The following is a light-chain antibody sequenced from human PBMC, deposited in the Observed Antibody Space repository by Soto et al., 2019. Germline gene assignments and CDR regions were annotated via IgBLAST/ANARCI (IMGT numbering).Light chain of an antibody. CDR1: KLGDKY. CDR3: QAWDRSTLVV. V-gene: IGLV3-1*01. Sequence: SYELTQPPSVSVSPGQTASITCSGDKLGDKYACWYQQKPGQSPVLVIYQDSKRPSGIPERFSGSNSGNTATLTISGTQAMDEADYYCQAWDRSTLVVFGGGTKLTVL. CDR2: QDS. J-gene: IGLJ2*01.